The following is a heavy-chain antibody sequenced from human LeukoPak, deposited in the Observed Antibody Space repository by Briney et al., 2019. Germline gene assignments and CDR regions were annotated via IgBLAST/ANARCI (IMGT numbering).Heavy chain of an antibody. J-gene: IGHJ6*03. CDR2: IYYSGSA. Sequence: SETLSLTCTVSGGSIGSSTYYWGWIRQPPGKGLEWIGNIYYSGSAYYNPSLKSRVTISVNTSNNQFSLKLSSVTAADTAVYYCARRSAIDYYIDVWGRGTTVTVSS. V-gene: IGHV4-39*01. CDR3: ARRSAIDYYIDV. CDR1: GGSIGSSTYY. D-gene: IGHD6-6*01.